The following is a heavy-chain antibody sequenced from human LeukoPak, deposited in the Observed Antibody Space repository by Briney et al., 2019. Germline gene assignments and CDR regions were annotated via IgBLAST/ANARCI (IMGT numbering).Heavy chain of an antibody. V-gene: IGHV4-59*01. CDR3: ARGIVVVPAAGAWFDP. CDR1: GGSISSYY. Sequence: SETLSLTCTVSGGSISSYYWSWTRQPPGKGLEWIGYIYYSGSTNYNPSLKSRVTISVDTSKNQFSLKLSSVTAADTAVYYCARGIVVVPAAGAWFDPWGQGTLVTVSS. J-gene: IGHJ5*02. D-gene: IGHD2-2*01. CDR2: IYYSGST.